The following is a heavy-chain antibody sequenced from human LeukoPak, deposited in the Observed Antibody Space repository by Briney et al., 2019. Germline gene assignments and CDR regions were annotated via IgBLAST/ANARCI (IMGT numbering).Heavy chain of an antibody. Sequence: SETLSLTCTVSGGSISSYYWSWIRQPPGKGLEWIGYIYTSGSTNYNPSLKSRVTISVDTSKNQFSLKLSSVTAADTAVYYCARAVSSRAAFDIWGQGTMVTVSS. J-gene: IGHJ3*02. V-gene: IGHV4-4*09. D-gene: IGHD6-13*01. CDR1: GGSISSYY. CDR2: IYTSGST. CDR3: ARAVSSRAAFDI.